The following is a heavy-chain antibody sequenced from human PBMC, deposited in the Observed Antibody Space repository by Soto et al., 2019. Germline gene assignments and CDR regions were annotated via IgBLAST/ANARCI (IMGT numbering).Heavy chain of an antibody. J-gene: IGHJ3*02. V-gene: IGHV1-58*02. CDR3: ARGHEYGGNSDAFDI. CDR2: IVVGSGNT. D-gene: IGHD4-17*01. CDR1: GFTFTSSA. Sequence: SVKVSFKASGFTFTSSAIQWMRQARGQRLEWIGWIVVGSGNTNCAQKFQERVTITRDMSTSTAYMELSSLRSEDTAVYFCARGHEYGGNSDAFDIWG.